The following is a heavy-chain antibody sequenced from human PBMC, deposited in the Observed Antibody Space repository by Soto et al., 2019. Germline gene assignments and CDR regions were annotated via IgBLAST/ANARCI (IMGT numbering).Heavy chain of an antibody. V-gene: IGHV3-30-3*02. J-gene: IGHJ4*02. D-gene: IGHD6-6*01. CDR2: ISYDGSKE. CDR1: GFSFSDFA. Sequence: PGGSLRLSCAASGFSFSDFAMHWVRQAPGKGLEWVALISYDGSKEDYADSLRGRSTVSRDNSRNTVHLQLNSLTPEDTAVYYCEKSSIAARPIFANWGQGTLVTVSS. CDR3: EKSSIAARPIFAN.